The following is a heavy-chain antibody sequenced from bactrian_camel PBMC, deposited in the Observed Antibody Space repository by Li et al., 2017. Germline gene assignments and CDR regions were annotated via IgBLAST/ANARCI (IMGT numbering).Heavy chain of an antibody. J-gene: IGHJ6*01. V-gene: IGHV3S1*01. CDR1: GYTSAGYC. CDR3: AASNRLLASGFCHTSGS. Sequence: GGSVQAGGSLRLSCAASGYTSAGYCMGWFRQAPGKEREAVASMYTGGGDSTYYADSVKGRFTISKDVAKNTLHLQMNNLKPEDSARYYCAASNRLLASGFCHTSGSWGQGTQVTVS. D-gene: IGHD2*01. CDR2: MYTGGGDST.